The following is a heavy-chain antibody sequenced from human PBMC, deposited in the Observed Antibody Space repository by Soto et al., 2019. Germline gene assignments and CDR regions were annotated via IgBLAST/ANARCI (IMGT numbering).Heavy chain of an antibody. Sequence: QVRLQESGPGLVKPSETLSLSCLVSGDSVGNGPYYWSWIRQSPGEGLEWIAYIYYSGSTNVTPSLERRVNISIEMSKNQFFLELRSVTAADAAVYFCARVGSSCHSGGCYYYYGLGVWGQGTTVAISS. D-gene: IGHD1-26*01. CDR3: ARVGSSCHSGGCYYYYGLGV. CDR1: GDSVGNGPYY. CDR2: IYYSGST. J-gene: IGHJ6*02. V-gene: IGHV4-61*01.